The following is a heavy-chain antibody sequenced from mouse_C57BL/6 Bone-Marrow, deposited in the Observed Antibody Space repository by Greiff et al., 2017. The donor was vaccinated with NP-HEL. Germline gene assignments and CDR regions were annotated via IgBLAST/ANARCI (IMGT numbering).Heavy chain of an antibody. V-gene: IGHV1-82*01. D-gene: IGHD2-4*01. Sequence: VKLQESGPELVKPGASVKISCKASGYAFSSSWMNWVKQRPGKGLEWIGRIYPGDGDTNYNGKFKGKATRTADKSSSTAYMQLSSLTSEDSAVYFCARSFDYAYWGQGTLVTVSA. CDR3: ARSFDYAY. J-gene: IGHJ3*01. CDR2: IYPGDGDT. CDR1: GYAFSSSW.